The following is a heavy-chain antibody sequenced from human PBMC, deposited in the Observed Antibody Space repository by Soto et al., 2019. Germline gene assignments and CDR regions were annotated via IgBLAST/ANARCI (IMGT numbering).Heavy chain of an antibody. CDR1: GFTFCSYA. CDR3: SLSDRYYGMDV. Sequence: GGSLGLSCAASGFTFCSYAMSWVRQAPGKGLEWVSSISTSGGSTYYADSVKGRFTISRDNSNNTLYLQMNSLRAEDTAVYYCSLSDRYYGMDVWGLGTTVTVSS. CDR2: ISTSGGST. V-gene: IGHV3-23*01. J-gene: IGHJ6*02.